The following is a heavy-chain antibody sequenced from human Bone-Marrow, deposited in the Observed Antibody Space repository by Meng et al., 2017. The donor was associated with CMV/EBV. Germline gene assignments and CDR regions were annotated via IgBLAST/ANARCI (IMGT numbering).Heavy chain of an antibody. D-gene: IGHD5-12*01. J-gene: IGHJ6*02. CDR2: ISAYSGNT. CDR1: GDSFTSYV. V-gene: IGHV1-18*04. Sequence: ASVKVSCKASGDSFTSYVITWVRQAPGQGLEWMGWISAYSGNTNYAQKLQGRVTMTTDTSTSTAYMELRSLRSDDTAVYYCARAADEVAFSGMDVWGQGTTVTVSS. CDR3: ARAADEVAFSGMDV.